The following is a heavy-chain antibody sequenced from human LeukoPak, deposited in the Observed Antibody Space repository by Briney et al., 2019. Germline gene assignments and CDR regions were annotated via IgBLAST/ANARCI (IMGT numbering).Heavy chain of an antibody. CDR2: ISSSGSTI. D-gene: IGHD3-22*01. Sequence: GGSLRLSCAASGFTFSSYAMSWVRQAPGKGLEWVSYISSSGSTIYYADSVKGRFTISRDNAKNSLYLQMNSLRAEDTAVYYCARFSSGSYYYYYMDVWGKGTTVTVSS. CDR3: ARFSSGSYYYYYMDV. CDR1: GFTFSSYA. J-gene: IGHJ6*03. V-gene: IGHV3-48*04.